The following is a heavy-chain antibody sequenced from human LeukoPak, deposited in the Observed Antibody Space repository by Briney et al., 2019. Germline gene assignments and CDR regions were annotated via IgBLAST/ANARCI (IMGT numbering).Heavy chain of an antibody. J-gene: IGHJ4*02. V-gene: IGHV1-2*02. Sequence: ASVKVSCKASGYTFTGYYMHWVRQAPGQGLEWMGWINPNSGGTNYAQKSQGRVTMTRDTSISTAYMELSRLRSDDTAVYYCARVGGRDYYDSSGYYLGYWGQGTLVTVSS. CDR3: ARVGGRDYYDSSGYYLGY. CDR1: GYTFTGYY. D-gene: IGHD3-22*01. CDR2: INPNSGGT.